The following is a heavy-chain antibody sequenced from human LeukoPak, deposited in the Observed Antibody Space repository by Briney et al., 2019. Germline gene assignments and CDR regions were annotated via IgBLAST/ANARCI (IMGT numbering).Heavy chain of an antibody. D-gene: IGHD3-16*01. J-gene: IGHJ4*02. CDR1: GSTFSDYH. V-gene: IGHV1-2*02. CDR2: INPKSGDA. CDR3: ARGEYSNGYPYRLDS. Sequence: ASVKVSCKASGSTFSDYHINWVRQASGQGPEWMGWINPKSGDAKYGQAFQGRVTMTRDTSISTAYMELNRLRFDDTARYYCARGEYSNGYPYRLDSWGQGTLVTVSS.